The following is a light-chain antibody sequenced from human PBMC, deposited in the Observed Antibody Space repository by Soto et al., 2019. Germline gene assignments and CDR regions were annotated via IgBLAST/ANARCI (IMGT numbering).Light chain of an antibody. J-gene: IGKJ1*01. Sequence: DIQLTQSPSFLSASVGDRVSITCRASQGIASYLAWFQQKPGKAPKLLIYGASSLASGVPSRFSGSGSGTEFTLTISSLQPDDFATYYCQQHNGYSERMFGQGTKVDIK. CDR2: GAS. CDR3: QQHNGYSERM. V-gene: IGKV1-9*01. CDR1: QGIASY.